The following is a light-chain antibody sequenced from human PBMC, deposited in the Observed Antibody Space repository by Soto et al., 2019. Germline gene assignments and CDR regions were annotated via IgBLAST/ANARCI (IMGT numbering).Light chain of an antibody. CDR2: VAS. CDR3: QQYGSSPMT. V-gene: IGKV3-20*01. Sequence: EIVLTQSPGTLSSSPGERATLSCRASQSVGSSYLAWYQQRPGQAPRLLIYVASSRATGIPDRFSGSGSGTDFTLTISRLEPEDFAVYYCQQYGSSPMTFGQGTKVDIK. CDR1: QSVGSSY. J-gene: IGKJ1*01.